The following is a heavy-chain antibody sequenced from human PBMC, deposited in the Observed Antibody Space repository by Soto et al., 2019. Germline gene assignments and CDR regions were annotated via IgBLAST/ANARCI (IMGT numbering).Heavy chain of an antibody. CDR1: GFTFSSYA. CDR2: ISGSGGST. Sequence: GGSLRLSCAASGFTFSSYAMSWVRQAPGKGLEWVSAISGSGGSTYYADSVKGRFTISRDNSKNTLYLQMNSLRAEDTAVYYCAKSELGNSSSSGIDYYYGMDVWGQGTTVTVSS. V-gene: IGHV3-23*01. D-gene: IGHD6-6*01. J-gene: IGHJ6*02. CDR3: AKSELGNSSSSGIDYYYGMDV.